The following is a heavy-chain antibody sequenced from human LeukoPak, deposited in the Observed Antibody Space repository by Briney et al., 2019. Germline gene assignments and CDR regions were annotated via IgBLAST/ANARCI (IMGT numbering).Heavy chain of an antibody. V-gene: IGHV3-23*01. D-gene: IGHD6-19*01. CDR1: GFTFSTYV. CDR3: AKTYSSGWYYFDY. CDR2: ISGGGGST. J-gene: IGHJ4*02. Sequence: PGGSLRLSCAASGFTFSTYVMTWVRQAPGKGLEWVSGISGGGGSTYYADSVKGRFTIPRDNSKNTLYLQVNSLRAEDTAVYFCAKTYSSGWYYFDYWGQGNLVTVSS.